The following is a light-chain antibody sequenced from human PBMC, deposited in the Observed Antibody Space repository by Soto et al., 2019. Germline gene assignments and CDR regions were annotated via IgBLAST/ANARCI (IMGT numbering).Light chain of an antibody. CDR2: GNS. CDR3: QSYDRGLSGYV. J-gene: IGLJ1*01. CDR1: SSNIGAGYD. Sequence: QSVLTQPPSVSGAPGRRVTISCTGSSSNIGAGYDVHWYQQLPGTAPKVLIYGNSNRPSGVPDRFSGSKSGTSASLAITGLRAEDEADYYCQSYDRGLSGYVFGTGTKVTVL. V-gene: IGLV1-40*01.